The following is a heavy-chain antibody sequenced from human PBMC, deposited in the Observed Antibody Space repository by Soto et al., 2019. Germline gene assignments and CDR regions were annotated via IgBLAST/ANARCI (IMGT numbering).Heavy chain of an antibody. D-gene: IGHD2-15*01. CDR3: APLSVSLSGPYGIHV. CDR2: MLYSGLT. J-gene: IGHJ6*02. CDR1: GYSVSSSDYY. Sequence: SETLSLTCSVSGYSVSSSDYYWAWIRQPPGKGLEWIGSMLYSGLTYYNPSLKSRVTLSVDTSKNQFSVRLNSVTASDTAVYYFAPLSVSLSGPYGIHVWGQGTTVTLSS. V-gene: IGHV4-39*01.